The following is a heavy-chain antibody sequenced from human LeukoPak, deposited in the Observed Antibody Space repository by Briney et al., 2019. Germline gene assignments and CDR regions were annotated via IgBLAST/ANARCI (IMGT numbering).Heavy chain of an antibody. CDR3: ASAVYDFWSGQNWFDP. V-gene: IGHV1-18*01. Sequence: ASVMVSCKASGYTFTSYGISWVRQAPGQGLEWMGWISAYNGNTNYAQKLQGRVTMTTDTSTSTAYMELRSLRSDDTAVYYCASAVYDFWSGQNWFDPWGQGTLVTVSS. CDR2: ISAYNGNT. J-gene: IGHJ5*02. D-gene: IGHD3-3*01. CDR1: GYTFTSYG.